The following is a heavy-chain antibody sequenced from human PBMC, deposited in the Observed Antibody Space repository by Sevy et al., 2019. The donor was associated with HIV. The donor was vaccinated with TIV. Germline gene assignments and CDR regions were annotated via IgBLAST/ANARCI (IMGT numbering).Heavy chain of an antibody. J-gene: IGHJ5*02. D-gene: IGHD7-27*01. CDR3: ARDPDWGALDR. CDR2: INQDCRYI. Sequence: GGSLRLSCEVSGFTFSNFWMTWVRQGPGKGLGWVAYINQDCRYINLVDSVRGRFTISRDNAKNSLYLQMDSLRAEDTDIYYCARDPDWGALDRWGQGTLVTVSS. CDR1: GFTFSNFW. V-gene: IGHV3-7*01.